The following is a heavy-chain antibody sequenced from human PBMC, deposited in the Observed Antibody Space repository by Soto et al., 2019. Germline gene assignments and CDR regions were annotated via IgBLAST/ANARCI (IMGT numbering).Heavy chain of an antibody. Sequence: GESLKISCKGSGYSFTSYWISWVRQMPGKGLEWMGRIDPSDSYTNYSPSFQGHVTISADKSISTAYLQWSSLEASDTAMYYCARSVEDAATQNYYYGMDVWGQGTTVTVSS. V-gene: IGHV5-10-1*01. CDR2: IDPSDSYT. J-gene: IGHJ6*02. CDR3: ARSVEDAATQNYYYGMDV. D-gene: IGHD2-15*01. CDR1: GYSFTSYW.